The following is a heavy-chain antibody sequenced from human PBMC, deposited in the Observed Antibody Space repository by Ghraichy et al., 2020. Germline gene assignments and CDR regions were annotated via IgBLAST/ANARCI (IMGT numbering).Heavy chain of an antibody. J-gene: IGHJ4*02. V-gene: IGHV3-48*02. Sequence: GGSLRLSCAASGFTFSYYSMHWVRQAPGKGLECVSYISSSGSTIYYTDSVKGRFTISRDNAKNSLYLQMNSLRDEDTALYYCARGSDFFDATPPGPDFWGQGMLVTVSA. CDR1: GFTFSYYS. D-gene: IGHD2-15*01. CDR2: ISSSGSTI. CDR3: ARGSDFFDATPPGPDF.